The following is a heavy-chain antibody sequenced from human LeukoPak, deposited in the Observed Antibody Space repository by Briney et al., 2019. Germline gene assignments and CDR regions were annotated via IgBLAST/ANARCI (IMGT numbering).Heavy chain of an antibody. CDR2: VNESGGRT. V-gene: IGHV3-23*01. J-gene: IGHJ4*02. CDR3: AKEGRPNSGGGFFDY. CDR1: GFSFSRYA. Sequence: PGGSLRLSCAASGFSFSRYAMGWVRQAPGKGLEWVSTVNESGGRTNYADSVKGRFTMSRDNSRSTLYLQMNSLRAEDTAVYYCAKEGRPNSGGGFFDYWGQGTRVTVSS. D-gene: IGHD5-12*01.